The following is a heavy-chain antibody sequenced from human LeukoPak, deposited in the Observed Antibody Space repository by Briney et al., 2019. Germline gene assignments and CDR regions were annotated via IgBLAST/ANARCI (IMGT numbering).Heavy chain of an antibody. CDR3: AVNYYGSSGPFDY. CDR2: IYYSGST. D-gene: IGHD3-22*01. J-gene: IGHJ4*02. V-gene: IGHV4-39*07. CDR1: GGSISSSSYY. Sequence: ASETLSLTCTVSGGSISSSSYYWGWIRQPPGKGLEWIGSIYYSGSTYYNPSLKSRVTISVDTSKNQFSLKLSSVTAADTAVYYCAVNYYGSSGPFDYWGQGTLVTVSS.